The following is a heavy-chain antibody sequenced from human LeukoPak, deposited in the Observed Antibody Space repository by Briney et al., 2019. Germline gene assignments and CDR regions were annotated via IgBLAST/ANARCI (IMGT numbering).Heavy chain of an antibody. Sequence: GGSLRLSCAASGFTFRSHDMSWVRQAPGKGLEWVSGISGSGGSTFYADSVKGRFTISRDNSKNTLYLQMNSLRAEDTAVYYCAKEGMHIAVAGRNAFDIWGQGTMVTVSS. V-gene: IGHV3-23*01. CDR1: GFTFRSHD. D-gene: IGHD6-19*01. J-gene: IGHJ3*02. CDR2: ISGSGGST. CDR3: AKEGMHIAVAGRNAFDI.